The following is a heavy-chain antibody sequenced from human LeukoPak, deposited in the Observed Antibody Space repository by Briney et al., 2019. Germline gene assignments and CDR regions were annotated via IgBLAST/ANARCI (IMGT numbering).Heavy chain of an antibody. Sequence: GGSLRLSCAASGFTFSHFGMNWVRQAPGKGLEWVAIIWNHGRDEKYADSVKGRFIISRDNSKNVLYLETNSLRVEDSAVYYCARGPSSQFRTDYWGQGTLVTVSS. CDR2: IWNHGRDE. J-gene: IGHJ4*02. CDR3: ARGPSSQFRTDY. V-gene: IGHV3-33*08. D-gene: IGHD2-2*01. CDR1: GFTFSHFG.